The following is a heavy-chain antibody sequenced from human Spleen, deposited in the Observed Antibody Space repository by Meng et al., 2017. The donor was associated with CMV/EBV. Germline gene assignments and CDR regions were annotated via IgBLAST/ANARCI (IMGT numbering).Heavy chain of an antibody. J-gene: IGHJ4*02. Sequence: GESLKISCAASGFTFSSFWMAWVRQAPGKGLEWVGNIKQDESEIQYVGSVKGRSTITRDNAKNSLFLQMNSLRAEDTAVYYCARAGITIFGGVITPVDYWGQGTLVTVSS. CDR3: ARAGITIFGGVITPVDY. V-gene: IGHV3-7*01. CDR1: GFTFSSFW. CDR2: IKQDESEI. D-gene: IGHD3-3*01.